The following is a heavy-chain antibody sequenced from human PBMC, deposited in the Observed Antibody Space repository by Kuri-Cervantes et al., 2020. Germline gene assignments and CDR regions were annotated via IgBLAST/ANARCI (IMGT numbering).Heavy chain of an antibody. CDR3: ARMVTTLRYYYYYMDV. J-gene: IGHJ6*03. CDR2: ISYDGSNK. D-gene: IGHD4-17*01. CDR1: GFTFSSYA. V-gene: IGHV3-30*01. Sequence: GESLKISCAASGFTFSSYAMHWVRQAPGKGLEWVAVISYDGSNKYYADSVKGRFTISRDNSKNTLYLQMNSLRAEDTAVYYCARMVTTLRYYYYYMDVWGKGTTVTVSS.